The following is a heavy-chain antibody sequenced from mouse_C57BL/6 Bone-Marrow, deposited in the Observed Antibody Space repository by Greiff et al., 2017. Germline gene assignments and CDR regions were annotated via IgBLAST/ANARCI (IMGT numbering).Heavy chain of an antibody. CDR3: ARDRGQLRLNYFDY. CDR1: GFTFSSYA. CDR2: ISDGGSYT. J-gene: IGHJ2*01. Sequence: EVKLMESGGGLVKPGGSLKLSCAASGFTFSSYAMSWVRQTPEKRLEWVATISDGGSYTYYPDNVKGRFTISRDNAKNNMYLKMRHLKSEDTAMYYCARDRGQLRLNYFDYWCQGTTLTDSS. D-gene: IGHD3-2*02. V-gene: IGHV5-4*01.